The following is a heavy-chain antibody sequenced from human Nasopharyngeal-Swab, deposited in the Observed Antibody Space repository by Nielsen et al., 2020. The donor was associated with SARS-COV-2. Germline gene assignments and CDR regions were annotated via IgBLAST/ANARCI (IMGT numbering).Heavy chain of an antibody. J-gene: IGHJ6*02. V-gene: IGHV3-21*01. CDR2: ISSSSTYI. Sequence: GESLKISWEASGFTFSDYSLNLVRQAPGKGLEWVSSISSSSTYIFYADSLKGRFTISRDNAKNSLYMQMNSLRAEDTALYYCARATLLGGDYYGLDVWGQGTTVTVSS. CDR1: GFTFSDYS. CDR3: ARATLLGGDYYGLDV. D-gene: IGHD4-17*01.